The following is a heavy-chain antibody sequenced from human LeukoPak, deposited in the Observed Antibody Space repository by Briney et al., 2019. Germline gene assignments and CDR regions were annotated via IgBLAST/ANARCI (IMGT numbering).Heavy chain of an antibody. J-gene: IGHJ6*02. CDR2: MNPNSGNT. CDR3: ARDRYCSAGSCTPLVHGMDV. V-gene: IGHV1-8*01. CDR1: GYTFTSYD. D-gene: IGHD2-15*01. Sequence: ASVKVSCKASGYTFTSYDINWVRQATGQGLEWMGWMNPNSGNTGYAQKFQGRVTMTRNTSISTAYMELSSLRSEDTAVYYCARDRYCSAGSCTPLVHGMDVWGQGTTVTVSS.